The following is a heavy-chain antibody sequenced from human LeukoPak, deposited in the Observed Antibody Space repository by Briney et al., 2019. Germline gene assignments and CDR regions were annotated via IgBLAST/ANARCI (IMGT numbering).Heavy chain of an antibody. J-gene: IGHJ4*02. Sequence: PGGSLRLSCAASGFTFSSYSFNWVRQAPGRGLEWVSYISGSSGSIYYADSVKGRFTISRDNAKNTLYLQMNSLSGEDTAVYYCARDKDWYFDSWGQGTLVTVSS. CDR3: ARDKDWYFDS. CDR2: ISGSSGSI. D-gene: IGHD3/OR15-3a*01. CDR1: GFTFSSYS. V-gene: IGHV3-48*01.